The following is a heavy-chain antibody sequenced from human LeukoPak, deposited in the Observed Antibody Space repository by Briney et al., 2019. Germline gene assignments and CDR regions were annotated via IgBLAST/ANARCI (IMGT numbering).Heavy chain of an antibody. CDR2: ISDDGSNK. CDR3: ARDAVLDCSSTSCPLDH. Sequence: GRSLRLSCAASGFTFSSYDMHWVRQAPGKGLEWVAVISDDGSNKYYADSVKGRFTISRDNSKNTLYLQMNSLRAEDSAVYYCARDAVLDCSSTSCPLDHWARGTVLTVSS. CDR1: GFTFSSYD. V-gene: IGHV3-30-3*01. D-gene: IGHD2-2*01. J-gene: IGHJ4*02.